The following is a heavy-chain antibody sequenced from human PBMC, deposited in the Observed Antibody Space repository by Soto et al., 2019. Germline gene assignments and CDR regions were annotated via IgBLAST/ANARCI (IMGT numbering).Heavy chain of an antibody. CDR3: ARRANWGLSAQLGPPFDY. D-gene: IGHD7-27*01. Sequence: QVQLVQSGAEVKKPGSSVKVSCKASGGTFSSYAISWVRQAPGQGLEWMGGIIPIFGTANYAQKFQGRVTSTAEXXTXTXXRELSGLRSEDTAVYYCARRANWGLSAQLGPPFDYWGQGTLVTVSS. J-gene: IGHJ4*02. CDR2: IIPIFGTA. V-gene: IGHV1-69*12. CDR1: GGTFSSYA.